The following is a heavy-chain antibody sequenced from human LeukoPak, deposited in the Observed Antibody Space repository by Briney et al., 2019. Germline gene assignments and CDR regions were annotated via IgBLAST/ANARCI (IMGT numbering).Heavy chain of an antibody. CDR1: GFTFSTYG. V-gene: IGHV3-30*02. D-gene: IGHD3-3*01. Sequence: GGSLRLSCAASGFTFSTYGMHWVRQAPGKGLEWVAFIRYDGRNKYYADSVKGRFTISRDNSKNTLYLQMNSLRAEDTAVYYCAKMGGGGDDTEFWFDYWGQGTLVTVSS. J-gene: IGHJ4*02. CDR2: IRYDGRNK. CDR3: AKMGGGGDDTEFWFDY.